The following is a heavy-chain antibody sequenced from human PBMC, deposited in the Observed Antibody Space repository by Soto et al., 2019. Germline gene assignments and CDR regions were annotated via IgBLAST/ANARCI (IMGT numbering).Heavy chain of an antibody. CDR1: GFTVSNNY. Sequence: EVQLVESGGGLIQPGGSLRLSCAVSGFTVSNNYMSWVRQAPGKGLEGVSVIYSGGYTAYGDSVKGRFTISRDNSKNKLILQTNTRGAGASAVYDCATHPGGGGYWGQGTLVTVSS. V-gene: IGHV3-53*01. CDR2: IYSGGYT. CDR3: ATHPGGGGY. J-gene: IGHJ4*02. D-gene: IGHD3-10*01.